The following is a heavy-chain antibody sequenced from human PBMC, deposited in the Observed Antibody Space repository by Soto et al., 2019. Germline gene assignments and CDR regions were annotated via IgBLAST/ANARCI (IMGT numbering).Heavy chain of an antibody. CDR1: GFSLSTSGVA. V-gene: IGHV2-5*02. Sequence: QITLKESGPTLVKPAQTLTLTCTFSGFSLSTSGVAVGWLRQPPGKAPEWLALVYWDDDKRYSPSLKSRLTITMDTSKNQVVLTMTNMEPVDTATYYCAHRPITFMASWFDPWGQGIPVTVSS. D-gene: IGHD3-16*01. CDR3: AHRPITFMASWFDP. J-gene: IGHJ5*02. CDR2: VYWDDDK.